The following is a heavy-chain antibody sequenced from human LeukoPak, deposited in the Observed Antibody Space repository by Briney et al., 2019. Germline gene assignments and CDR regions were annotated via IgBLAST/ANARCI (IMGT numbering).Heavy chain of an antibody. CDR1: GGSFSGYY. CDR2: INHSGIT. J-gene: IGHJ6*02. Sequence: PSETLSLTCAVYGGSFSGYYWSWIGQPPGKGLEWIGEINHSGITDYNPSLRSRVTISVDTSKNQFSLKLSSVTAADTAVYYCARETTSSWYDLYYYYGMDVWGQGTTVTVS. D-gene: IGHD6-13*01. CDR3: ARETTSSWYDLYYYYGMDV. V-gene: IGHV4-34*01.